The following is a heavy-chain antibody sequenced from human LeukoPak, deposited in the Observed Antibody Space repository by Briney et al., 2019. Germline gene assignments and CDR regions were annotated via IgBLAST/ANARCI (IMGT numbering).Heavy chain of an antibody. D-gene: IGHD3-22*01. Sequence: GGSLRLSCAASGFTFSSYSMSWVRQAPGKGLEWVSAISGSGGSTYYADSVKGRFTISRDNSKNTLYLQMNSLRAEDTAVYYCARERNYYDSSGPPDYWGQGTLVTVSS. J-gene: IGHJ4*02. CDR2: ISGSGGST. CDR1: GFTFSSYS. CDR3: ARERNYYDSSGPPDY. V-gene: IGHV3-23*01.